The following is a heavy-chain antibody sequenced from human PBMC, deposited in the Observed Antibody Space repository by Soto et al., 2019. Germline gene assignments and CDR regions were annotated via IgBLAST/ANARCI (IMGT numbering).Heavy chain of an antibody. Sequence: ASVKVSCKASGGTFSSYAISWVRQAPGQGLEWMGGIIPIFGTANYAQKFQGRVTITADESTSTAYMELSSLRSEDTAVYYCARDRRYGSSPLDYWGQGTLVTVSS. CDR2: IIPIFGTA. V-gene: IGHV1-69*13. D-gene: IGHD6-6*01. J-gene: IGHJ4*02. CDR1: GGTFSSYA. CDR3: ARDRRYGSSPLDY.